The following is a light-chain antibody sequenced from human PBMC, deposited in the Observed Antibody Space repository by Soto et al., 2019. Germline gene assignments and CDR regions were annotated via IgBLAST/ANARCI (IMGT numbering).Light chain of an antibody. J-gene: IGLJ1*01. CDR2: EVS. V-gene: IGLV2-23*02. CDR1: SSDVGSYNL. Sequence: QSVLTQPASVSGSPGQSITISCTGTSSDVGSYNLVSWYQQHPGKAPKLMIYEVSKRPSGVSNRFSGSKSGNTASLTISGLQAEDEDDYYCCSYAGTPYVFGTGTKVTVL. CDR3: CSYAGTPYV.